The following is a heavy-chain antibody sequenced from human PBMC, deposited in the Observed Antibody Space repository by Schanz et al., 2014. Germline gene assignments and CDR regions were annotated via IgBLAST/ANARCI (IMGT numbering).Heavy chain of an antibody. V-gene: IGHV3-23*04. CDR1: GFNFYTSA. CDR3: AKWEDIVPHPEPMRGWFDS. J-gene: IGHJ5*01. D-gene: IGHD2-8*01. Sequence: EVRLVESGGGLVQPGGSLRLSCVASGFNFYTSAMTWVRQAPGKGLEWVSVISARGEGSKYSDSVKGRFIVSRDNSRAAPLLQMDSLRAADTAFYYCAKWEDIVPHPEPMRGWFDSWGQGILVYVSS. CDR2: ISARGEGS.